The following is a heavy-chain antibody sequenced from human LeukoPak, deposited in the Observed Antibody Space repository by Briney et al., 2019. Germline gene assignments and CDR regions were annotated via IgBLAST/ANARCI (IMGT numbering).Heavy chain of an antibody. CDR2: ISPYNGDT. Sequence: GASVKVSCKASGYDFTSVGITWVRQAPGQGLEWMGWISPYNGDTRYVQKLQGRVTMTTDTSTTTAHMELRSLRFDDTAVYYCAKDRDSGSCPGMDVWGRGTTVTVSS. J-gene: IGHJ6*02. D-gene: IGHD1-26*01. CDR1: GYDFTSVG. CDR3: AKDRDSGSCPGMDV. V-gene: IGHV1-18*01.